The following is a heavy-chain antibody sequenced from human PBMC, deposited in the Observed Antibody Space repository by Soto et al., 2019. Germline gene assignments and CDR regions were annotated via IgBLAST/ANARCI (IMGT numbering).Heavy chain of an antibody. CDR1: GGTFSSYA. CDR2: IIPIFGTA. D-gene: IGHD3-10*01. Sequence: GASVKVSCTASGGTFSSYAISWVRQAPGQGLEWMGGIIPIFGTANYAQKFQGRVTITADESTSTAYMELSSLRSEDTAVYYCARLRPNWFDPWGQGTLVTVSS. V-gene: IGHV1-69*13. CDR3: ARLRPNWFDP. J-gene: IGHJ5*02.